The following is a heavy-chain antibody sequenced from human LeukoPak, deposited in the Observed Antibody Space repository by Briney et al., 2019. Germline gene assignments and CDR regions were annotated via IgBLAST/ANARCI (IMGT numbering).Heavy chain of an antibody. Sequence: GGSLRLSCAASGFTSTNTRMTWVRQAPGKGLEWVSSISSTSGYIFYADSVQGRFTISRDNAKSSLYLQMNSLRAEDTAVYYCARENGDYADAFDIWGQGTMVTVSS. V-gene: IGHV3-21*01. CDR2: ISSTSGYI. CDR3: ARENGDYADAFDI. CDR1: GFTSTNTR. J-gene: IGHJ3*02. D-gene: IGHD4-17*01.